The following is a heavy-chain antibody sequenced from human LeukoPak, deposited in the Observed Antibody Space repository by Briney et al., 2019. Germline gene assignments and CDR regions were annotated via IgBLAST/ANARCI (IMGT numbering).Heavy chain of an antibody. D-gene: IGHD1-26*01. CDR3: GRKISGSYYGLDY. CDR2: IYPADSET. V-gene: IGHV5-51*01. CDR1: GYTFANYW. Sequence: LGESLKISCKVSGYTFANYWIGWVRQMPGKGRGWMGIIYPADSETRYSTPFPGQVTNSVDKSIRTAYLQWSSLKASDTAMYYCGRKISGSYYGLDYWGQGTLVTVSS. J-gene: IGHJ4*02.